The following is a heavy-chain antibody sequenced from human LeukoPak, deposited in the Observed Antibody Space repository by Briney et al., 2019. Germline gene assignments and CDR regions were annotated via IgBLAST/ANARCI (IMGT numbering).Heavy chain of an antibody. D-gene: IGHD3-10*01. CDR1: GFIFSNSW. J-gene: IGHJ4*02. CDR2: IKQDGSEQ. V-gene: IGHV3-7*01. CDR3: VGWSGDNFNY. Sequence: PGGSLRLSCAASGFIFSNSWMSSIRPPPGKGLEWVAHIKQDGSEQYYVDSVKGRFTIPRDNAQNSLYLQMNSLRAEDTAMFYCVGWSGDNFNYWGQGTLVTVSS.